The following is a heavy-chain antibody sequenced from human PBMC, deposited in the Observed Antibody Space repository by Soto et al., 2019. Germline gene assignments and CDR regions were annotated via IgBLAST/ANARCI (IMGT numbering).Heavy chain of an antibody. V-gene: IGHV1-3*01. Sequence: ASVKVSCKASGYTFTSYAMHWVRQAPGQRLEWMGWINAGNGNTKYSQKFQGRVTITRDTCASTAYMELSSLRSEDTAVYYFARGSSITAPWYFDYWGQGTLVTVSS. CDR1: GYTFTSYA. CDR2: INAGNGNT. J-gene: IGHJ4*02. CDR3: ARGSSITAPWYFDY. D-gene: IGHD6-6*01.